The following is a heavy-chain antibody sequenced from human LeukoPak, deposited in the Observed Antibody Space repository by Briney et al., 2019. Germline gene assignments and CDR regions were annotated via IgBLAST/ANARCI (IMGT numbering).Heavy chain of an antibody. V-gene: IGHV3-7*01. D-gene: IGHD3-10*01. J-gene: IGHJ4*02. CDR3: ARDARYYYGSGSYYNHFDY. Sequence: GGSLRLSCAASGFTFSSYWMSWVRQAPGKGLEWVANIKQDGSEKYYVDSVKGRFTISRDNAKNSLYLQMNSLGAEDTAVYYCARDARYYYGSGSYYNHFDYWGQGTLVTVSS. CDR1: GFTFSSYW. CDR2: IKQDGSEK.